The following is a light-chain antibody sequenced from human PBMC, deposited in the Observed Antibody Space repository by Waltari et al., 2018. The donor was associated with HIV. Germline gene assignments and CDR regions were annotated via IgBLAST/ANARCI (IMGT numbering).Light chain of an antibody. Sequence: QTVVTQEPSISVSRGGTIPLTCALSSRPGCTGYYTGSDQQTPGQAPRTLIYNTMLRPPGVPDRFSGSIVGNKAALTITGAQPDDESHYYCVLYMGSGRVFGGGTRLTVL. CDR3: VLYMGSGRV. J-gene: IGLJ3*02. CDR2: NTM. CDR1: SRPGCTGYY. V-gene: IGLV8-61*01.